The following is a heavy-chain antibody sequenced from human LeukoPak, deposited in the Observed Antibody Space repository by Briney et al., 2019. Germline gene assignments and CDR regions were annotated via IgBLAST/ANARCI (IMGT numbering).Heavy chain of an antibody. CDR2: ISSSSSYT. CDR1: GFTFSSYS. D-gene: IGHD2-2*01. V-gene: IGHV3-21*04. J-gene: IGHJ4*02. Sequence: GGSLRLSCAASGFTFSSYSMNWVRQAPGKGLEWVSSISSSSSYTYYADSVKGRFTISRDNSKNTLYLQMNSLRAEDTAVYYCAKAYCSSNRCYFFDYWGQGTLVTVSS. CDR3: AKAYCSSNRCYFFDY.